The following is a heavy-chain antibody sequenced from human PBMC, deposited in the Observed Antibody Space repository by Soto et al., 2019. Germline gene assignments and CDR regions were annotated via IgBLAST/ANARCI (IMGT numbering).Heavy chain of an antibody. CDR2: IYYSGST. V-gene: IGHV4-61*01. D-gene: IGHD3-22*01. CDR3: ARGYYDSSAYYNIIRNLFDY. CDR1: GGSGSIGSYY. J-gene: IGHJ4*02. Sequence: PSATXSLTCAFSGGSGSIGSYYWSWIRQPPGKVLEWIGYIYYSGSTNYNPSLKSRVTISVDTSKNQFSLKLSSVTAADTAVYYCARGYYDSSAYYNIIRNLFDYWGQGTLVTVSS.